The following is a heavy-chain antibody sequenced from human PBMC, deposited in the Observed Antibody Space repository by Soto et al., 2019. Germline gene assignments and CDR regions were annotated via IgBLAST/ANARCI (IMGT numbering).Heavy chain of an antibody. CDR2: ISYDGSNK. CDR1: GFTFSSYA. J-gene: IGHJ4*01. D-gene: IGHD3-22*01. V-gene: IGHV3-30-3*01. CDR3: ARTYSRGYYSLSDY. Sequence: GGSPILSWAASGFTFSSYALHWGRQAPGKGLEWGPVISYDGSNKDYADSVKGRVTISRDNSKNTLYLQMNSLSAEDTAVYYYARTYSRGYYSLSDYGGHGPLVTVSS.